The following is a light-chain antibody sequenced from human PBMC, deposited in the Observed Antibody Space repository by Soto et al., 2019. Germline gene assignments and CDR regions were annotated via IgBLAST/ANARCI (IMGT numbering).Light chain of an antibody. CDR2: AAT. J-gene: IGKJ4*01. V-gene: IGKV1-6*02. Sequence: AIEMTQSPSSLAASVGDRVTITCRASQGIRYDLGWYQHKPGKAPKVLIQAATRLQSGVPSRFSGSGSGTEFTLTISSLQPEDFATYYCLQDYTYPLTFGGGTKVEIK. CDR3: LQDYTYPLT. CDR1: QGIRYD.